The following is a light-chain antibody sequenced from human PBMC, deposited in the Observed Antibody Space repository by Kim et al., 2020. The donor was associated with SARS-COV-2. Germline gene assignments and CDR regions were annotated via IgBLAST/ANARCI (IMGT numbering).Light chain of an antibody. CDR1: SSDVGNYNL. CDR3: CSYAGSSTYV. Sequence: QSALTQPASVSGSPGQSITISCTGTSSDVGNYNLVSWYQQFPGKAPKLMIYEVTKRPSGVSNRFSGSKSGNTASLTISGLQAEDEADYYCCSYAGSSTYVLGTGTKVTVL. V-gene: IGLV2-23*02. CDR2: EVT. J-gene: IGLJ1*01.